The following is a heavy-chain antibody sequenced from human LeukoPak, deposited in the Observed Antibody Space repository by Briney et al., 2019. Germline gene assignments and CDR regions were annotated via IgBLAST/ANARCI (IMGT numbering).Heavy chain of an antibody. Sequence: GGSLRLSCVASGFTFDDYAMHWVRQAPGKGLEWVSGISWNGGNINYADSVKGRFTISRDNAKNSLYLQMTSLRAEDTALYYCAKDLDTSGYQGFDYWGQGTLVTVSS. D-gene: IGHD3-22*01. CDR3: AKDLDTSGYQGFDY. V-gene: IGHV3-9*01. CDR2: ISWNGGNI. CDR1: GFTFDDYA. J-gene: IGHJ4*02.